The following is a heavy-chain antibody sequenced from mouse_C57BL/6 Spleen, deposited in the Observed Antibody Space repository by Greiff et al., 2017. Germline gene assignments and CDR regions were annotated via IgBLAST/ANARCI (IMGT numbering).Heavy chain of an antibody. V-gene: IGHV1-55*01. CDR3: ARGDYYGSSYPTPPAY. J-gene: IGHJ3*01. D-gene: IGHD1-1*01. CDR1: GYTFTSYW. Sequence: VQLQQSGAELVKPGASVKMSCKASGYTFTSYWITWVKQRPGQGLEWIGDIYPGSGSTNYNEKFKSKATLTVDTSSSTAYMQLSSLTSEDSAVYYCARGDYYGSSYPTPPAYWGQGTLVTVSA. CDR2: IYPGSGST.